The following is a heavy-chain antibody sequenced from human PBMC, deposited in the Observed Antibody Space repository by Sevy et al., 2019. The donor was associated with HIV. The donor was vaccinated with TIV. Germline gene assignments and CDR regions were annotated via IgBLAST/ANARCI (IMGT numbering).Heavy chain of an antibody. CDR3: ARPYGSGSWEAFDI. V-gene: IGHV3-21*01. D-gene: IGHD3-10*01. CDR1: GFTFSNYN. J-gene: IGHJ3*02. CDR2: ISSSSNYI. Sequence: GGSLRLSCAASGFTFSNYNMNWVRQAPGKGLEWVSSISSSSNYISYADSMKGRFTISRDNAKNSLYLQMNSLRAEDTAVYYCARPYGSGSWEAFDIWGQGTMVTVSS.